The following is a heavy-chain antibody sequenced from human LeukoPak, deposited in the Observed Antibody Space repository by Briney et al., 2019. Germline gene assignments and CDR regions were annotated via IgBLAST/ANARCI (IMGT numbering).Heavy chain of an antibody. J-gene: IGHJ4*02. Sequence: GGSLPLSCAASGFTFSSYSMNWVRQAPGKGLEWVSSISSSSYIYYADSVKGRFTISRANAKNSLYLQMNSLRAEDTAVYYCARVRCSGGSCYPDHWGQGTLVTVSS. CDR3: ARVRCSGGSCYPDH. CDR1: GFTFSSYS. D-gene: IGHD2-15*01. V-gene: IGHV3-21*01. CDR2: ISSSSYI.